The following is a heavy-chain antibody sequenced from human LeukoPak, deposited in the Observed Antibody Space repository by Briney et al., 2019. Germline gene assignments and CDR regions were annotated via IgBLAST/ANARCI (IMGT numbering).Heavy chain of an antibody. V-gene: IGHV1-8*01. Sequence: ASVKVSCKASGYTFTSYDINWVRQATGQGLEWMGWMNPNSGNTGYAQKFQGRVTMTRNTSISTAYMELSSLRSEDTAVYYCARVSGSSPLDPNYYYYGMDVWGQGTTVTVSS. J-gene: IGHJ6*02. CDR2: MNPNSGNT. CDR3: ARVSGSSPLDPNYYYYGMDV. CDR1: GYTFTSYD. D-gene: IGHD6-13*01.